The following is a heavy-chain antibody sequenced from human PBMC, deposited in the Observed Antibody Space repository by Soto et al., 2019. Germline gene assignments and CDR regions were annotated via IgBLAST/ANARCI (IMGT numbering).Heavy chain of an antibody. V-gene: IGHV3-33*01. Sequence: GGSLRLSCAASGFTFSSYGMHWVRQAPGKGLEWVAVIWYDGSNKYYADSVKGRFTISRDNSKNTLYLQMNSLRAEDTAVYYCARDGSSSPYYYYMDVWGKGTTVTVSS. CDR1: GFTFSSYG. CDR3: ARDGSSSPYYYYMDV. CDR2: IWYDGSNK. D-gene: IGHD6-6*01. J-gene: IGHJ6*03.